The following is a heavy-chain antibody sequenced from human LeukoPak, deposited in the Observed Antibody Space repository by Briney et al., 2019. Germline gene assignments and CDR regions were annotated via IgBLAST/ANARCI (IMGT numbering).Heavy chain of an antibody. CDR3: AKNGDRGAYCSGGSCYPYYYYYIDV. CDR1: GFTFSSYG. D-gene: IGHD2-15*01. Sequence: GGPLRLSCAASGFTFSSYGMSWVRQAPGKGLEWVSAISATGGTTYYADSVKGRFTISRDNSKNTLYLQMNSLRAEDTAIYYCAKNGDRGAYCSGGSCYPYYYYYIDVWGKGTTVTISS. V-gene: IGHV3-23*01. CDR2: ISATGGTT. J-gene: IGHJ6*03.